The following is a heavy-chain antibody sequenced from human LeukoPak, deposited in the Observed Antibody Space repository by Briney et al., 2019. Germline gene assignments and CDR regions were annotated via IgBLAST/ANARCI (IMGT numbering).Heavy chain of an antibody. J-gene: IGHJ4*02. CDR1: GFTFSSYA. V-gene: IGHV3-64*02. D-gene: IGHD6-19*01. CDR3: AKVGSGWPGYYFDY. Sequence: GGSLRLSCAASGFTFSSYAMHWVRLSPGKGLEYVSGISSSGGTTSYADSGQGRFTISRDNSKNTLYLQMGSLRGEDMAVYYCAKVGSGWPGYYFDYWGQGTLVTVSS. CDR2: ISSSGGTT.